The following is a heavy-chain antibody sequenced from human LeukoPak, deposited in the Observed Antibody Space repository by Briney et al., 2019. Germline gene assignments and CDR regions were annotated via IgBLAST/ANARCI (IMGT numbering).Heavy chain of an antibody. V-gene: IGHV5-51*01. D-gene: IGHD3-3*01. Sequence: GASLQISCQGSGYIFTSYWIGWVRQLPGKGLEWMGIIYPGDSDTRYSPSFQGQVTISADKSISTAYLQWSSLKASDTAMYYCARIKLRFLEWLSDAFDIWGQGTMVTVSS. J-gene: IGHJ3*02. CDR3: ARIKLRFLEWLSDAFDI. CDR1: GYIFTSYW. CDR2: IYPGDSDT.